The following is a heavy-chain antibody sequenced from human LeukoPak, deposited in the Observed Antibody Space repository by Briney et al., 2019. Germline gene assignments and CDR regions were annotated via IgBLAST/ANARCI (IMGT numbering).Heavy chain of an antibody. CDR2: ISSSSSYT. D-gene: IGHD3-22*01. CDR3: ARSLGIVVVFDQ. Sequence: AGGSLRLSCAVSGFTFSDYYMNWIRQAPGKGLEWVSYISSSSSYTNYADSVKGRFTISRDNAKNSLYLQMNSLRAEDTAVYYCARSLGIVVVFDQWGQGTLVTVSS. CDR1: GFTFSDYY. V-gene: IGHV3-11*03. J-gene: IGHJ4*02.